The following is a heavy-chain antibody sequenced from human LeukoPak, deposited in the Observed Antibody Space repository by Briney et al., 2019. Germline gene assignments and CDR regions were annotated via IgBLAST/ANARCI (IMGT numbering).Heavy chain of an antibody. CDR3: ARVLEDCDFWSGYVDY. CDR1: GGSISSHY. D-gene: IGHD3-3*01. Sequence: KPSETLSLTCTVSGGSISSHYWSWIRQPPGKGLDWIGLTYYIGSTNFNPSLKSRVTISLDTSKNQFSLKLRSVTAADTAVYYCARVLEDCDFWSGYVDYWGQGTLVTVSS. CDR2: TYYIGST. J-gene: IGHJ4*02. V-gene: IGHV4-59*11.